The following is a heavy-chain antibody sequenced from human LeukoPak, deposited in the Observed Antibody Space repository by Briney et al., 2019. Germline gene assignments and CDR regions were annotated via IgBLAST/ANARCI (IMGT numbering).Heavy chain of an antibody. Sequence: ASVKVSCKASGYTFTSYGISWVRQVPGQGLEWMGWISAYNGHTNYAQKLQGRVTMTTDTSTSTAYMELRSLRSDDTAVYYCARVGYCSGGSCYSDFDYWGQGTLVTVSS. V-gene: IGHV1-18*01. J-gene: IGHJ4*02. CDR1: GYTFTSYG. D-gene: IGHD2-15*01. CDR2: ISAYNGHT. CDR3: ARVGYCSGGSCYSDFDY.